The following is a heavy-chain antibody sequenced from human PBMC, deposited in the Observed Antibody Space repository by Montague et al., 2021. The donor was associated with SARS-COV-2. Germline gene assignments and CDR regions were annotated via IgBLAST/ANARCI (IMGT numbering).Heavy chain of an antibody. Sequence: SLRLSCAASGFTFSSYAMSWVRQAPGKGLEWVSAISGSGGSTYYADSVKGRFTISRDNSKNTLYLQMNSLRVEDTAVYYCAKDRIVVVVAALFDPWGQGTMVTVSS. V-gene: IGHV3-23*01. CDR1: GFTFSSYA. J-gene: IGHJ5*02. CDR2: ISGSGGST. D-gene: IGHD2-15*01. CDR3: AKDRIVVVVAALFDP.